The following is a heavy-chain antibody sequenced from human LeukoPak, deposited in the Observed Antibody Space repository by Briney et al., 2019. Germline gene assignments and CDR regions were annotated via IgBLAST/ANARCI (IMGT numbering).Heavy chain of an antibody. Sequence: GGPLRLSCAASGFTFRGYWMMWVRQAPGQGLEWVANINPDGSTRYYVDSVKGRLTISRDNSKNSLFLQMSSLRAEDTAVYYCARDDAPGSGTSFYDALAVWGQGTMVTVSS. D-gene: IGHD1-26*01. CDR2: INPDGSTR. V-gene: IGHV3-7*01. CDR3: ARDDAPGSGTSFYDALAV. J-gene: IGHJ3*01. CDR1: GFTFRGYW.